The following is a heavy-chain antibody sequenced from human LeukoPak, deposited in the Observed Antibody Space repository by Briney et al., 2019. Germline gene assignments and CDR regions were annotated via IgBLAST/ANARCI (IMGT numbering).Heavy chain of an antibody. CDR3: AREGGHYCSGGSCYPAPVN. CDR1: GGSISSHY. V-gene: IGHV4-59*11. Sequence: SDTLSLTCTVSGGSISSHYWSWIREPPGKGLEWIGYIYYSGSTNYNPSLKSRVTISVDTSKNQFSLKLSSVTAADTAVYYCAREGGHYCSGGSCYPAPVNWGQGTLVTVSS. CDR2: IYYSGST. D-gene: IGHD2-15*01. J-gene: IGHJ4*02.